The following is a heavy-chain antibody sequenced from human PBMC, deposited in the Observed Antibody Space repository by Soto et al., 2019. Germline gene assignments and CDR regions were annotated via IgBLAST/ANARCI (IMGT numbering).Heavy chain of an antibody. CDR3: ARDQGSHPGD. D-gene: IGHD6-13*01. V-gene: IGHV4-4*02. J-gene: IGHJ4*02. Sequence: QVQLQESGPGLVRPSGTVSLTCAVSGGSISNGDWWSGVRQPPGKGLEWIGEIHHSGSTNYNPSLKSRGTMSVVPSKNLFSLTLTSVAAADTVVDYCARDQGSHPGDWGQGTLVSVFS. CDR2: IHHSGST. CDR1: GGSISNGDW.